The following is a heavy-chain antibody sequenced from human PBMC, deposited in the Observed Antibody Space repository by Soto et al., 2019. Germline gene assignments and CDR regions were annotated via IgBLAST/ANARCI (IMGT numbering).Heavy chain of an antibody. V-gene: IGHV1-46*01. J-gene: IGHJ4*02. CDR2: INPSGGST. D-gene: IGHD6-13*01. Sequence: ASVKVSCKASGYTFTSYYMHWVRQAPGQGLEWMGIINPSGGSTSYAQKFQGRVTMTSDTSTSTVYMELSSLRSEDTAVYYCARSSSWGPPFDYWGQGTLVTVSS. CDR3: ARSSSWGPPFDY. CDR1: GYTFTSYY.